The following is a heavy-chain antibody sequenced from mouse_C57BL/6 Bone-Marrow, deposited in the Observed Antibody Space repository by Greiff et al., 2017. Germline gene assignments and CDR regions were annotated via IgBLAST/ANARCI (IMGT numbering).Heavy chain of an antibody. D-gene: IGHD1-1*01. J-gene: IGHJ4*01. Sequence: VQLQQSGAELVRPGTSVKVSCKASGYAFTNYLIEWVKQRPGQGLEWIGVINPGSGGTNYNEKFKGKATLTADKSSSTAYMQLSSLTSEDSAVYFCAREDYGFYYAMDYWGQGTSVTVSS. CDR1: GYAFTNYL. CDR2: INPGSGGT. V-gene: IGHV1-54*01. CDR3: AREDYGFYYAMDY.